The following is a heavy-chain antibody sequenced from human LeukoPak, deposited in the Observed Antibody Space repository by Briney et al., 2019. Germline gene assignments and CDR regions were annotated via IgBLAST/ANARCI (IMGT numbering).Heavy chain of an antibody. CDR3: AKQSLYYDLDY. V-gene: IGHV3-30*18. D-gene: IGHD3-10*01. Sequence: GGSPRLSCVVSGFIVNSYGMHWVRQAPGKGLEWVAVLSSDGSNKYYADSVKGRFTISRDISKNTLYLQMNSLRADDTALYYCAKQSLYYDLDYWVQGTLLTVSS. CDR2: LSSDGSNK. CDR1: GFIVNSYG. J-gene: IGHJ4*02.